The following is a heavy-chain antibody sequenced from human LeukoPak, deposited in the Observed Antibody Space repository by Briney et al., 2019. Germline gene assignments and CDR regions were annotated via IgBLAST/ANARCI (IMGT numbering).Heavy chain of an antibody. CDR3: ARVVGSVYYYGSGSYYSYYYYMDV. J-gene: IGHJ6*03. Sequence: PSETLSLTCTVSAGSISSDSYYWSWIRQPPGKGLEWIGEINHSGSTNYNPSRKSRVTISVDTSKNQFSLKLSSVTAADTAVYYCARVVGSVYYYGSGSYYSYYYYMDVWGKGTTVTVSS. D-gene: IGHD3-10*01. CDR2: INHSGST. CDR1: AGSISSDSYY. V-gene: IGHV4-39*07.